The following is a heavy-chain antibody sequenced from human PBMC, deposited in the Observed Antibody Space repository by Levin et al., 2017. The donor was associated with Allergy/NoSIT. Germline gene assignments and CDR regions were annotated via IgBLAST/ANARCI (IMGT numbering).Heavy chain of an antibody. CDR3: AREDGIYGWLRSRERGAFDY. CDR2: ISYDGSNK. Sequence: GGSLRLSCAASGFTFSSYAMHWVRQAPGKGLEWVAVISYDGSNKYYADSVKGRFTISRDNSKNTLYLQMNSLRAEDTAVYYCAREDGIYGWLRSRERGAFDYWGQGTLVTVSS. J-gene: IGHJ4*02. V-gene: IGHV3-30*04. D-gene: IGHD5-12*01. CDR1: GFTFSSYA.